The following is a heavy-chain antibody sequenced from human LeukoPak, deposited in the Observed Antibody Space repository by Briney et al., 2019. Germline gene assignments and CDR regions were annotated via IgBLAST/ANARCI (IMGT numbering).Heavy chain of an antibody. D-gene: IGHD3-3*01. CDR3: ARGHQVTIFGVVIIYHTWFDP. J-gene: IGHJ5*02. Sequence: SETLSLTCTVSGGSISSSSYYWRWIRQPPVKGLEWIGSIYYSVSTYYNPSLKSRVTISVDTSKNQFSLKLSSVTAADTAVYYCARGHQVTIFGVVIIYHTWFDPWGQGTLVTVSS. CDR1: GGSISSSSYY. V-gene: IGHV4-39*07. CDR2: IYYSVST.